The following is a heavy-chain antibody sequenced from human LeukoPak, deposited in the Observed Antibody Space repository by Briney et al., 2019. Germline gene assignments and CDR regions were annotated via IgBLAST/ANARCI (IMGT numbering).Heavy chain of an antibody. CDR1: GFTFSSYS. CDR3: AKGVSNTAIGTALA. V-gene: IGHV3-48*04. CDR2: ISSGGSPI. Sequence: GGSLRLSCAASGFTFSSYSINWVRPAPGKGLEWVAYISSGGSPIYNADSVKGRFTISRDNAKNSLYLQMNSLRAEDTAVYYCAKGVSNTAIGTALAWGQGTLVTGSS. D-gene: IGHD5-18*01. J-gene: IGHJ5*02.